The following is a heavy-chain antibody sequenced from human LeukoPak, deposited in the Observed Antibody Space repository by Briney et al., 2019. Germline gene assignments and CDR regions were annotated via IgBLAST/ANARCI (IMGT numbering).Heavy chain of an antibody. J-gene: IGHJ6*03. V-gene: IGHV4-4*07. Sequence: SETLSLTCTVSGGSISSYYWSWIRQPAGKGLEWIGRIHTSGSTNYNPSRVTMSVDTSKNQFSLKLSSVTAADTAVYYCARGCSSTSCYAGDSMDVWGKGTTVTISS. CDR3: ARGCSSTSCYAGDSMDV. D-gene: IGHD2-2*01. CDR1: GGSISSYY. CDR2: IHTSGST.